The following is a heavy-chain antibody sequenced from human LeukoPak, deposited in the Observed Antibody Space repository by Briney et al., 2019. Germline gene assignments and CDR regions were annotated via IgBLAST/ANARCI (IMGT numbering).Heavy chain of an antibody. Sequence: GGSLRLSCAASGFTFTNYWMSWVRQVPGKGPEWVANIRQDGNEFYYMDSVKGRFTISRDNSKNTLFLQMNSPRSEDTALYYCAKVFTSQRDDALDIWGQGTLVTVSS. V-gene: IGHV3-7*01. CDR2: IRQDGNEF. J-gene: IGHJ3*02. CDR3: AKVFTSQRDDALDI. CDR1: GFTFTNYW.